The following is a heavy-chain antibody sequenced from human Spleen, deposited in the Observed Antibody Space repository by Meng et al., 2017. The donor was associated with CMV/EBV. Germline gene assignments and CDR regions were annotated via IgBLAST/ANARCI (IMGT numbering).Heavy chain of an antibody. CDR3: ASQKQLVYY. Sequence: ESLKISCTVSGDSISSYYWTWIRQPPGKGLEWIGYIYYSGSTNYNPSLKSRVTISVDTSKDQFSLKLSSVTAADTAVYYCASQKQLVYYWGQGTLVTVSS. CDR1: GDSISSYY. D-gene: IGHD6-6*01. J-gene: IGHJ4*02. V-gene: IGHV4-59*12. CDR2: IYYSGST.